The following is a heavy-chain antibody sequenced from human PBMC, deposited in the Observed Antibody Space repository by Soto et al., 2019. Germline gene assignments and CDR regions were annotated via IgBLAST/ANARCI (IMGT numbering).Heavy chain of an antibody. V-gene: IGHV3-23*01. Sequence: EVQVLESGGGLVQPGGSLRLSCAASGFTFSSYAMSWVRQAPGKGLEWVSAISGSGNYTYYADFVTGRFTVSRDNSRNTLNLQMNGLRGDDTAIYSCAKYGGSTWYFHHWGQGALVTVSS. D-gene: IGHD6-13*01. CDR3: AKYGGSTWYFHH. CDR1: GFTFSSYA. CDR2: ISGSGNYT. J-gene: IGHJ4*02.